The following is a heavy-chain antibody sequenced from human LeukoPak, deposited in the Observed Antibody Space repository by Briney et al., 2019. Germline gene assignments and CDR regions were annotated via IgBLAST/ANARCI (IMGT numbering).Heavy chain of an antibody. CDR2: IYYSGST. V-gene: IGHV4-59*01. CDR1: GGSISSYY. CDR3: ARTPYSSSCSPRAFDI. Sequence: SETLSLTCTVSGGSISSYYWSWLRQPPGKGLEWIGYIYYSGSTNYNPALTSRVTISVDTSKNQFSLKLSSVTAADTAVYYCARTPYSSSCSPRAFDIWGQGTMVTVSS. J-gene: IGHJ3*02. D-gene: IGHD6-13*01.